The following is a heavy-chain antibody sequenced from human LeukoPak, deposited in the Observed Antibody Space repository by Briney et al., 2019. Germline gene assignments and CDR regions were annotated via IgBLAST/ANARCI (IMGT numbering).Heavy chain of an antibody. Sequence: GRSLRLSCAASGFTFSTYGMHWVRQAPGKGLEWVAFVSYDGSNKYYADSVKGRFTISRDNSKNTLYLQMNSLRAEDTAVYYCAKDWGNWGYGYYFDHWGQGTLVTVSS. J-gene: IGHJ4*02. CDR1: GFTFSTYG. V-gene: IGHV3-30*18. D-gene: IGHD7-27*01. CDR2: VSYDGSNK. CDR3: AKDWGNWGYGYYFDH.